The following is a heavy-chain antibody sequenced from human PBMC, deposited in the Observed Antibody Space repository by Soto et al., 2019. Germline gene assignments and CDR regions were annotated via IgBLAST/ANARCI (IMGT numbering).Heavy chain of an antibody. CDR1: GFTFSTYA. Sequence: PGGSLRLSCAASGFTFSTYAMSWVRQAPGKGLEWVSGISGSGGTTYYADSVKGRLTISRDNSKNTLYLHMNSLRAEDTAIYYCAKDQGTLVRGVLDYWGQGTRVTVSS. CDR2: ISGSGGTT. J-gene: IGHJ4*02. D-gene: IGHD3-10*01. CDR3: AKDQGTLVRGVLDY. V-gene: IGHV3-23*01.